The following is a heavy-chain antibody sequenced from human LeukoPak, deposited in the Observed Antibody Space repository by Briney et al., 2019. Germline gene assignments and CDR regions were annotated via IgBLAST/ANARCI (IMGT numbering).Heavy chain of an antibody. V-gene: IGHV3-74*01. CDR3: ARDWYYAIDY. CDR1: GFTFSSAW. CDR2: INSDGSST. D-gene: IGHD2-2*01. J-gene: IGHJ4*02. Sequence: PGGSLRLSCAASGFTFSSAWMHWVRQAPGKGLVSVSRINSDGSSTRYSDSVRGRFTTSRDNAKNTLYLQMNSLRADDRAVYYCARDWYYAIDYWGQGTLVTASS.